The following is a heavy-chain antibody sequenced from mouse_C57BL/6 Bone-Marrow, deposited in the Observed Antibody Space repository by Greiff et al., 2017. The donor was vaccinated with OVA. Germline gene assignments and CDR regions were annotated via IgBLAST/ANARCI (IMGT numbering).Heavy chain of an antibody. CDR1: GYSITSDY. V-gene: IGHV3-8*01. D-gene: IGHD1-1*01. CDR3: ARRAGGSYWYFDV. Sequence: DVKLVESGPGLAKPSQTLSLTCSVTGYSITSDYWNWIRKFPGNKLEYMGYISYSGSTYYNPSLKSRISITRDTSKNQYYLQLNSVTTEDTATYYCARRAGGSYWYFDVWGTGTTVTVSS. CDR2: ISYSGST. J-gene: IGHJ1*03.